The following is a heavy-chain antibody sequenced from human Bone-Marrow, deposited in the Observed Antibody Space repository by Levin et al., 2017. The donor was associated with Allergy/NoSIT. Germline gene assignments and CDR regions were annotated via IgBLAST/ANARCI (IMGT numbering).Heavy chain of an antibody. J-gene: IGHJ6*02. Sequence: GESLKISCAASGFTFSSYAMSWVRQAPGKGLEWVSSVSGSGGSTYYADSVKGRFTISRDKSKNTVDLQMNSLRAEDTAVYYCAKGLLGYCASTSCRGAMDVWGQGTTVTVSS. CDR3: AKGLLGYCASTSCRGAMDV. CDR2: VSGSGGST. D-gene: IGHD2-2*01. CDR1: GFTFSSYA. V-gene: IGHV3-23*01.